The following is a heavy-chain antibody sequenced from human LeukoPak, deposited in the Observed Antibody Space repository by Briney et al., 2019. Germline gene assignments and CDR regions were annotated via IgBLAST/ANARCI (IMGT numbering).Heavy chain of an antibody. CDR1: GYMFSNYA. Sequence: GASVKLSCKASGYMFSNYAISCVRQAPGQGLEWMGWISTHNGNTHYMQTLQGRVTMTTDTPTSTAHTELRSVRSDDTAVYYCATSYYYDSSGYLHSYWGQGPLVTVSS. V-gene: IGHV1-18*01. D-gene: IGHD3-22*01. CDR3: ATSYYYDSSGYLHSY. J-gene: IGHJ4*02. CDR2: ISTHNGNT.